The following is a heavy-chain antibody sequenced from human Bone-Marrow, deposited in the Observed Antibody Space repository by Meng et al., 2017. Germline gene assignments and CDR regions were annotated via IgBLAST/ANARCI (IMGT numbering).Heavy chain of an antibody. CDR2: ISGSGGST. CDR3: AKDIVQLERQDAFDI. V-gene: IGHV3-23*01. CDR1: GFTFSNYA. D-gene: IGHD1-1*01. J-gene: IGHJ3*02. Sequence: GGSLRLSCAASGFTFSNYAMSWVRQAPGKGLEWVSAISGSGGSTFYADSVKGRFTISRDNSKNTLYLQMNSLRAEDTAVYYCAKDIVQLERQDAFDIWGQGTMVTVSS.